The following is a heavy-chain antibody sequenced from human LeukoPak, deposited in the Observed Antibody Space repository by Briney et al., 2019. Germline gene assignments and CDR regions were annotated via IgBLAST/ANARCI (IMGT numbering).Heavy chain of an antibody. Sequence: GGSLRLSCAASEFTFSAYWMNWVRQAPGKGLVWVSRIASDGSSTTYADSVKGRFSISRDNAKNTLYLQMNSLRVEDTAVYYCARGRPHGNDYWGQGTLVTVSS. V-gene: IGHV3-74*01. D-gene: IGHD4-23*01. CDR2: IASDGSST. CDR3: ARGRPHGNDY. CDR1: EFTFSAYW. J-gene: IGHJ4*02.